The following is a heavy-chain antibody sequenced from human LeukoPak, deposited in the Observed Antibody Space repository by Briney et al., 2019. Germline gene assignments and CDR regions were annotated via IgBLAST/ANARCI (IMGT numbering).Heavy chain of an antibody. CDR2: ISSSSSTI. Sequence: GGSLRLSCAASGFTFSSYSMNWVRQAPGKGLEWVSYISSSSSTIYYADSVKGRFTISRDNAKNSLYLQMNSLRAEDTAVYYCARDTPDNGGDSYFSLHYYYYYMDVWGKGTTVTVSS. J-gene: IGHJ6*03. D-gene: IGHD2/OR15-2a*01. CDR1: GFTFSSYS. CDR3: ARDTPDNGGDSYFSLHYYYYYMDV. V-gene: IGHV3-48*01.